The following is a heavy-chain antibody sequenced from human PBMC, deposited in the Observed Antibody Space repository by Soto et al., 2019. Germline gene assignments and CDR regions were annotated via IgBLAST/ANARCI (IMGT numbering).Heavy chain of an antibody. V-gene: IGHV5-51*01. J-gene: IGHJ6*02. CDR1: GYSFTSYW. CDR3: SGLGPHSWWYLDYYYGMDV. Sequence: EVQLVQSGAEVKKPGESLKISCKGSGYSFTSYWIGWVRQMPGKGLEWMGIIYPGDSDTRYSPSFQGQVTISADKSISTAYLQWSSLEASDTAMYYRSGLGPHSWWYLDYYYGMDVWGQGTTVTVSS. D-gene: IGHD2-15*01. CDR2: IYPGDSDT.